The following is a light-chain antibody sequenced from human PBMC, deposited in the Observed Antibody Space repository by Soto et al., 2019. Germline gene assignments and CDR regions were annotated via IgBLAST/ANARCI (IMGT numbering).Light chain of an antibody. CDR3: QQYGTSLFT. Sequence: DIQMTQSPSSLSASVRDTVTITCRASQSISVHLNWYQQKPGEVPKLLIYAASNLHSGVPSRFSGSGSETDFALTISSLQPEDFAVYYCQQYGTSLFTFGPGTKVDIK. V-gene: IGKV1-39*01. CDR2: AAS. J-gene: IGKJ3*01. CDR1: QSISVH.